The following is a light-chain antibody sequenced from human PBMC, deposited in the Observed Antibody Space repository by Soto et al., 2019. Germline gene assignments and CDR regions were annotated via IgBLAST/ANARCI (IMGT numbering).Light chain of an antibody. Sequence: QSVLTQPPSVSGTPGQRVTISCSGSSSNIGRNPVNWYQQFPGTAPILLIYANNQRPSGVPDRFSGSKSGTSASLAISGLQSEDEAEYYCAAWDDSLNGYVFGAVTKVTVL. V-gene: IGLV1-44*01. CDR1: SSNIGRNP. CDR3: AAWDDSLNGYV. J-gene: IGLJ1*01. CDR2: ANN.